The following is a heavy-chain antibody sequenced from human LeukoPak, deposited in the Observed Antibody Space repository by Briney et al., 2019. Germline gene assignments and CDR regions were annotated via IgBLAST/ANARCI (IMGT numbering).Heavy chain of an antibody. J-gene: IGHJ4*02. D-gene: IGHD6-19*01. V-gene: IGHV4-39*07. CDR3: ARAPDRQWPRYWYFDY. CDR1: GGSISSSSYY. CDR2: IYYSGST. Sequence: SETLSLTCTVSGGSISSSSYYWGWIRQPPGKGLEWIGSIYYSGSTYYNPSLKSRVTISVDTSKNQFSLKLSSVTAADTAVYYCARAPDRQWPRYWYFDYWGQGTLVTVSS.